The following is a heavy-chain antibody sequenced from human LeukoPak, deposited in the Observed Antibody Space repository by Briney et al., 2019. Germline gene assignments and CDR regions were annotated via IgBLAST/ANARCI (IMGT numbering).Heavy chain of an antibody. Sequence: ASVKVSCKASGYTFTSYGISWVRQAPGQGLEWMGWISAYNGNTNYAQKLQGRVTMTTDTSTSTAYMELRSLRSDDTAVYYCAKNSWRYYDSSGYYYVGGPLRHYAFDIWGQGTVVTVSS. J-gene: IGHJ3*02. CDR2: ISAYNGNT. CDR3: AKNSWRYYDSSGYYYVGGPLRHYAFDI. D-gene: IGHD3-22*01. CDR1: GYTFTSYG. V-gene: IGHV1-18*01.